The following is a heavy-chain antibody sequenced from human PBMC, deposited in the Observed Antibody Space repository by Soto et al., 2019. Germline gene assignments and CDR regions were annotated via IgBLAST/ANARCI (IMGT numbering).Heavy chain of an antibody. CDR3: ARHFVVVPAAILRGDSKYKNNWFDP. V-gene: IGHV4-39*01. J-gene: IGHJ5*02. CDR2: TYYSGST. D-gene: IGHD2-2*01. Sequence: SETLSLTCTVSGGSISSSSYYWGWIRQPPGKGLEWIGSTYYSGSTYYNPSLKSRVTISVDTSKNQFSLKLSSVTAADTAVYYCARHFVVVPAAILRGDSKYKNNWFDPWGQGTLVTVSS. CDR1: GGSISSSSYY.